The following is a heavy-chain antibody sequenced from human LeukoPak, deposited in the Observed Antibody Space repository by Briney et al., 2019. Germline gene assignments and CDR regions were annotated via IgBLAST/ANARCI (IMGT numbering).Heavy chain of an antibody. J-gene: IGHJ4*02. Sequence: GGSLRLSCAASGFTFSSFSMNWVRQAPGKGLEWVSSIRSSSGYITYADSVKGRFTISRDNAKNSLYLQMNSLRAEDTAVYYCARVSTAVSLAIDYWGQGTLVTVST. V-gene: IGHV3-21*06. CDR1: GFTFSSFS. D-gene: IGHD6-13*01. CDR3: ARVSTAVSLAIDY. CDR2: IRSSSGYI.